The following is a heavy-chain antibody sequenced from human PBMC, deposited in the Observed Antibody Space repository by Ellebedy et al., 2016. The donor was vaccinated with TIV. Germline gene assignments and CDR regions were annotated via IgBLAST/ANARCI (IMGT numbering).Heavy chain of an antibody. V-gene: IGHV4-34*01. CDR2: INHSGST. J-gene: IGHJ2*01. CDR1: GGSFSGYY. CDR3: ARAPYGAYRYFDL. D-gene: IGHD4-17*01. Sequence: MPGGSLRLSCAAYGGSFSGYYWSWIRQPPGKGLEWIGEINHSGSTTYHPSLKSRVTISVDTSKNQLSLKLSSVTAADTAVYYCARAPYGAYRYFDLWGRGTLVTVSS.